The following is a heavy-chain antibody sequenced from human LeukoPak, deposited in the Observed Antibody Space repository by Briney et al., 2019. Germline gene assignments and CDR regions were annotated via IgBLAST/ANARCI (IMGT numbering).Heavy chain of an antibody. CDR3: AKDLGPYYYDSSGYQPLDY. J-gene: IGHJ4*02. V-gene: IGHV3-23*01. D-gene: IGHD3-22*01. CDR1: GFPLSSYA. CDR2: TSSSDDGT. Sequence: PGGSLRLSCAASGFPLSSYAMSWVRQVPGKGLEWVSATSSSDDGTYHADSVRGRFTISRDNSKNTLYLQMNSLRAEDTAVYYCAKDLGPYYYDSSGYQPLDYWGQGTLVTVSS.